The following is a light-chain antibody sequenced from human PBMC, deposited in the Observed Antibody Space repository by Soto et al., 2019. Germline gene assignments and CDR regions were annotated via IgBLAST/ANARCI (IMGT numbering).Light chain of an antibody. CDR3: QQLNSYPRT. J-gene: IGKJ1*01. V-gene: IGKV1-5*01. CDR1: QTVNTW. CDR2: SAS. Sequence: DIQLTQSPSTLSASVGERVTITCRASQTVNTWLAWYQHKPGKAPKLLIYSASTLQSGVPARFSGSGSGTDFTLTISSLQTEDFATYYCQQLNSYPRTFGQGTKVDIK.